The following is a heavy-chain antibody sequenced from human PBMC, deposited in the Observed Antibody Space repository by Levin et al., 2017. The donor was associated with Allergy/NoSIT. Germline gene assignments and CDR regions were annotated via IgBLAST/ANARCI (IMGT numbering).Heavy chain of an antibody. J-gene: IGHJ3*02. V-gene: IGHV3-49*03. CDR1: GFTFGDYA. CDR2: IRSKAYGGTT. D-gene: IGHD2-2*02. CDR3: TRFPGYCSSTSCYTSHDAFDI. Sequence: GESLKISCTASGFTFGDYAMSWFRQAPGKGLEWVGFIRSKAYGGTTEYAASVKGRFTISRDDSKSIAYLQMNSLKTEDTAVYYCTRFPGYCSSTSCYTSHDAFDIWGQGTMVTVSS.